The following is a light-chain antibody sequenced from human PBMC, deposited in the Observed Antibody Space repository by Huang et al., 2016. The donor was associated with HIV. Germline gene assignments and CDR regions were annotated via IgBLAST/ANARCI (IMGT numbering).Light chain of an antibody. CDR2: GES. J-gene: IGKJ2*01. CDR1: QSISTN. V-gene: IGKV3-15*01. Sequence: EIVMTQSPATLSVSPGERATLSCRARQSISTNLGWFQQKPGQAPRLLIYGESTRATGIPARFSGSGSGTEFTLTISSLQSEDFAIYYCQQFNTWPLTFGQGTKLDMK. CDR3: QQFNTWPLT.